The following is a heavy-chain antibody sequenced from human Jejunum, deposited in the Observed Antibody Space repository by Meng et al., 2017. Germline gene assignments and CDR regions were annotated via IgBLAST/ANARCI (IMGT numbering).Heavy chain of an antibody. J-gene: IGHJ4*02. CDR2: RYYSGST. Sequence: QVLLQESGPGLVRPSETLSLTCTVSGGPVSSTNCYWSWIRQPPGKGLEWIGYRYYSGSTNYNPSLKSRVTISVDTSKSQFSLKLFSVTAADTAVYYCAREYCISTTCYFDSWGQGTLVTVSS. CDR3: AREYCISTTCYFDS. D-gene: IGHD2-2*01. V-gene: IGHV4-61*01. CDR1: GGPVSSTNCY.